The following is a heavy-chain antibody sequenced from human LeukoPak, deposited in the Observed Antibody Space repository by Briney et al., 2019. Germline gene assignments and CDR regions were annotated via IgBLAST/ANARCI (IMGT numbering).Heavy chain of an antibody. V-gene: IGHV4-30-2*01. J-gene: IGHJ6*03. Sequence: SQTLSLTCAVSGGSISSGGYSWSWIRQPPGKGLEWIGYIYHSGSTYYNPSLKSRVTISIDTSKNQFSLKLSSVTAADTAVYYCAREGREFDSTGSRYYYYYMDVWGKGTTVTVSS. CDR2: IYHSGST. CDR1: GGSISSGGYS. D-gene: IGHD1-14*01. CDR3: AREGREFDSTGSRYYYYYMDV.